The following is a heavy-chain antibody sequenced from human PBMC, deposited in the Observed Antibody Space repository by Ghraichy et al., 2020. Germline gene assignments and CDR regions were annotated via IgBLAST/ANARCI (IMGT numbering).Heavy chain of an antibody. CDR2: ISSSSSTI. CDR1: GFTFSSYS. J-gene: IGHJ4*02. V-gene: IGHV3-48*02. Sequence: GGSLRLSCAASGFTFSSYSMNWVRQAPGKGLEWVSYISSSSSTIYYADSVKGRFTISRDNAKNSLYLQMNSLRDEDTAVYYCAREGGEDYYDSSGYYYGFDYWGQGTLVTVSS. CDR3: AREGGEDYYDSSGYYYGFDY. D-gene: IGHD3-22*01.